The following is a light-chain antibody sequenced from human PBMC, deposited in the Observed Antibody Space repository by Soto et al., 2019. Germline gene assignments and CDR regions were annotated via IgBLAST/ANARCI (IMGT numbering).Light chain of an antibody. Sequence: EIVMTQSPATLSVSPVERATLSCRASQSVSSNLAWYQQKPGQAPRLLIYGASTRATGIPARFSGSGSGTEFTLTISSLQSEDFAVYCQQYGSSGTFGQGTKVDIK. V-gene: IGKV3-15*01. CDR3: QQYGSSGT. CDR2: GAS. CDR1: QSVSSN. J-gene: IGKJ1*01.